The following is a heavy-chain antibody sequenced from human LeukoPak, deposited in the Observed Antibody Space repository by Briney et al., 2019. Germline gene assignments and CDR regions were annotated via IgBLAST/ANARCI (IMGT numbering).Heavy chain of an antibody. J-gene: IGHJ6*03. CDR2: INPNSGGT. CDR1: GYTFTGYY. Sequence: ASVKVSCKASGYTFTGYYMHWVRQAPGQGLEWMGWINPNSGGTSYAQKFQGRVTMTRDTSISTAYMELSRLRSDDTAVYYCARGVEQLASKPYYYMDVWGKGTTVTVSS. V-gene: IGHV1-2*02. D-gene: IGHD6-6*01. CDR3: ARGVEQLASKPYYYMDV.